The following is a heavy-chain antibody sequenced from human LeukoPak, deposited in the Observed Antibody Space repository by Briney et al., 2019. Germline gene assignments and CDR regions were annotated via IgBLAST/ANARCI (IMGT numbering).Heavy chain of an antibody. CDR2: THTSGSA. V-gene: IGHV4-4*07. Sequence: KTSETLSLTCTVSGASIGNYYWSWIRQPAGKGLEWIGRTHTSGSANYNPSLKSRVTMSVDTSKNQFSLKLTSVTAADTAVYYCARGRWKTGMDSPYYFDFWGQGTPVTVSS. CDR1: GASIGNYY. J-gene: IGHJ4*02. D-gene: IGHD2-2*03. CDR3: ARGRWKTGMDSPYYFDF.